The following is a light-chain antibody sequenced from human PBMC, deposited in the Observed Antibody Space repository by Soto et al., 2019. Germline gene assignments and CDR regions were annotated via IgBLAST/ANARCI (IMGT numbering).Light chain of an antibody. J-gene: IGKJ2*01. CDR3: QQTFHSPRT. CDR2: DSS. Sequence: EIVLTQSPGTLSLSPGETASLSCWANQSIISNFLARYQQRRGQPPRLLIYDSSRRASGIPARFTGSGSGTAFTLTISRVEPEDSAVYYCQQTFHSPRTFGQGTRLEI. V-gene: IGKV3-20*01. CDR1: QSIISNF.